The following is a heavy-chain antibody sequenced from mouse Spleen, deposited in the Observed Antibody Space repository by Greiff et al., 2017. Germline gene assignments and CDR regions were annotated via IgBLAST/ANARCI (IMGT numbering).Heavy chain of an antibody. D-gene: IGHD2-12*01. CDR3: ARDDPGSGYFDY. V-gene: IGHV1-64*01. Sequence: QVQLKESGAELVKPGASVKLSCKASGYTFTSYWMHWVKQRPGQGLEWIGMIHPNSGSTNYNEKFKSKATLTVDKSSSTAYMQLSSLTSEDSAVYYCARDDPGSGYFDYWGQGTTLTVSS. CDR1: GYTFTSYW. CDR2: IHPNSGST. J-gene: IGHJ2*01.